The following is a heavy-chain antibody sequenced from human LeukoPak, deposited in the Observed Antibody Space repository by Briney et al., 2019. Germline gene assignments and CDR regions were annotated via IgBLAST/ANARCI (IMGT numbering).Heavy chain of an antibody. CDR1: GYTFTSYG. Sequence: ASVKVSCKASGYTFTSYGISWVRQAPGQGLEWMGWIGAYNGNTNYAQKLQGRATMTTDTSTSTAYMELRSLRSDDTAVYYCARDPGIAAAGTWSYWGQGTLVTVSS. D-gene: IGHD6-13*01. J-gene: IGHJ4*02. CDR3: ARDPGIAAAGTWSY. V-gene: IGHV1-18*04. CDR2: IGAYNGNT.